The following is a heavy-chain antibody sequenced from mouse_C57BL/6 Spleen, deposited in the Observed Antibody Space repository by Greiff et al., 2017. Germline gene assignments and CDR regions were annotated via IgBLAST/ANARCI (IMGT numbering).Heavy chain of an antibody. Sequence: EVKLLESGPELVKPGASVKIPCKASGYTFTDYNMDWVKQSHGKSLEWIGDINPNNGGTIYNQKFKGKATLTVDKSSSTAYMERRSLTSEDTAVYYCARDGRFDYYAMDYWGQGTSVTVSS. D-gene: IGHD2-3*01. CDR3: ARDGRFDYYAMDY. CDR2: INPNNGGT. J-gene: IGHJ4*01. CDR1: GYTFTDYN. V-gene: IGHV1-18*01.